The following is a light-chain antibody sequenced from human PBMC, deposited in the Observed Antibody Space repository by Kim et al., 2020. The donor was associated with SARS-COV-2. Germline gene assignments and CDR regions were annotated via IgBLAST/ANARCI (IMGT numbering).Light chain of an antibody. CDR2: QDT. CDR1: ELGDTS. V-gene: IGLV3-1*01. Sequence: SPGQTASISGAGGELGDTSVFWYQQKPGQSPLLVIYQDTKRPSGIPERFSASNSGNTATLTISGTQATDESDYYCQAWDSGTAVVFGGGTQLTVL. CDR3: QAWDSGTAVV. J-gene: IGLJ2*01.